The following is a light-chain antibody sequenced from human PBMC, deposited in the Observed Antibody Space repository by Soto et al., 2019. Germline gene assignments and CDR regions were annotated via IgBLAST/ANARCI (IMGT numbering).Light chain of an antibody. J-gene: IGLJ1*01. Sequence: QSVLTQPRSVSGSPGQSVTISCTGGSNYVSWYQQLPGKAPKLMIYDVSQRPSGVPDRFSGSKSGNTASLTISGLQAEDEADYYCCSYAVSYTYVFGTGTQLTVL. CDR3: CSYAVSYTYV. CDR1: GSNY. CDR2: DVS. V-gene: IGLV2-11*01.